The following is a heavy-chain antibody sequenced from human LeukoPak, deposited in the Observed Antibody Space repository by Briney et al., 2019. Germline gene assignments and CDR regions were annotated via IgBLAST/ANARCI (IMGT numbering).Heavy chain of an antibody. CDR2: IYSGGST. Sequence: QPGGSLRLSCAASGCTVSSNYMSWVRQAPGKGLEWVSVIYSGGSTYYADSVKGRFTISRDNSKNTLYLQMNSLRAEDTAVYYCARTRGGSTSEYYYYGMDVWGQGTTVSVSS. CDR3: ARTRGGSTSEYYYYGMDV. D-gene: IGHD1-26*01. J-gene: IGHJ6*02. CDR1: GCTVSSNY. V-gene: IGHV3-53*01.